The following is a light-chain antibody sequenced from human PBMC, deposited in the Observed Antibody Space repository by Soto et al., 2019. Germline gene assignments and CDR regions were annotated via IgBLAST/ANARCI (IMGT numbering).Light chain of an antibody. CDR3: SSYTSSSTVI. J-gene: IGLJ2*01. Sequence: QSVLTQPASVSGSPGQSITISCTGTSSDVGGYIYVSWYQQHPGKAPKLMIYEVSNRPSGVSNRFSASKSGNTASLIISGLQAEDEADYYCSSYTSSSTVIFGGGTKLTAL. CDR1: SSDVGGYIY. CDR2: EVS. V-gene: IGLV2-14*01.